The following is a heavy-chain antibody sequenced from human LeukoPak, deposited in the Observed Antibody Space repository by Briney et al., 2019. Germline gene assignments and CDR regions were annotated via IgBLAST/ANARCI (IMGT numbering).Heavy chain of an antibody. CDR3: ARDTSVTHYCCYYMDV. D-gene: IGHD4-11*01. V-gene: IGHV3-21*01. J-gene: IGHJ6*03. Sequence: GGSLRLSCAASGFASSTYSMNWVRQAPGKGLEWVSSISSSSSYIYYADSVKGRFTISRDNAKNSLYLQMNSLRDEDTAVYYCARDTSVTHYCCYYMDVWGKGTTVTVSS. CDR1: GFASSTYS. CDR2: ISSSSSYI.